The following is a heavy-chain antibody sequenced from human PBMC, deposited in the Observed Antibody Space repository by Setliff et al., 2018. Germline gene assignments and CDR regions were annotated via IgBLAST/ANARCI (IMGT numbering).Heavy chain of an antibody. CDR1: GYTLSNSI. Sequence: ASVKVSCKASGYTLSNSILSWVRQAPGQGLEWMGWISAHTGNTFYSPKFHGRLTLTTDTSTRTAYMQLRSLDSDDTAVYYCSRLVRFCIRTSCQRLSGGDFWGQGTLVTVS. CDR2: ISAHTGNT. V-gene: IGHV1-18*01. D-gene: IGHD2-2*01. J-gene: IGHJ4*02. CDR3: SRLVRFCIRTSCQRLSGGDF.